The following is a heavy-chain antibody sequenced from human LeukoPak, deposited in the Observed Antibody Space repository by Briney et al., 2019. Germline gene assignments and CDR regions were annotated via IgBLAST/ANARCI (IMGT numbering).Heavy chain of an antibody. V-gene: IGHV4-59*01. CDR1: GDSISSYY. J-gene: IGHJ4*02. Sequence: SEILSLTCTVSGDSISSYYWSWIRQPPGKGLEWIGYIYYSGTTNYNPSLKSRVTISLDTSKNQFSLKLSSVTAADTALYYCAGEISSSGWYHPFDYWGQGTLVTVSS. CDR2: IYYSGTT. D-gene: IGHD6-19*01. CDR3: AGEISSSGWYHPFDY.